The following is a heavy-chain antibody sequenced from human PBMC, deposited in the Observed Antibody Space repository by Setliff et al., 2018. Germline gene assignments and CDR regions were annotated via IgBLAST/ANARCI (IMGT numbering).Heavy chain of an antibody. CDR2: ISYSGGSLI. V-gene: IGHV3-48*03. Sequence: GGSLRLSCAASGFTFSNYEMNWVRQAPGKGLEWVSYISYSGGSLIYYADSVKGRFTISRDNAKSSLYLQMNSLRAEDTAVYYCARDLIRGAPNWFDPWGQGTLVTVSS. D-gene: IGHD3-10*01. CDR3: ARDLIRGAPNWFDP. CDR1: GFTFSNYE. J-gene: IGHJ5*02.